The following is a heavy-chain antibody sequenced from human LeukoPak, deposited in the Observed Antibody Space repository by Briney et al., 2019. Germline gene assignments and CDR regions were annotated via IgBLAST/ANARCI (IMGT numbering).Heavy chain of an antibody. CDR1: GFTFNSYA. V-gene: IGHV3-23*01. CDR3: ARDYSGSYGTLFDY. CDR2: ISDSGGNT. J-gene: IGHJ4*02. D-gene: IGHD1-26*01. Sequence: GGSLRLSCAASGFTFNSYAMSWVRQAPGKGLEWLSAISDSGGNTHYADSVKGRFTISRDNAKNSLYLQMNSLRAEDTAVYYCARDYSGSYGTLFDYWGQGTLVTVSS.